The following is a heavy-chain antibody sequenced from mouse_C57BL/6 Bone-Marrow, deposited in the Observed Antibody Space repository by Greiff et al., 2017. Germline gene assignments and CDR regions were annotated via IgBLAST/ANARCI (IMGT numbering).Heavy chain of an antibody. J-gene: IGHJ3*01. CDR1: GFNIKDDY. CDR3: TSGGITTVVPFAY. V-gene: IGHV14-4*01. Sequence: EVQLLQSGAELVRPGASVKLSCTASGFNIKDDYMPWVMQRPDQGLEWIGWIDPENGDTEYASKFPGTATITVDTSSNTAYLELSNLTSEDTAVYYCTSGGITTVVPFAYWGQGTLVTVSA. D-gene: IGHD1-1*01. CDR2: IDPENGDT.